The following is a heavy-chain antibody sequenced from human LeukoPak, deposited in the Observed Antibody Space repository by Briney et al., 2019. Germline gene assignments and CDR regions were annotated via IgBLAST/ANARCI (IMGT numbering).Heavy chain of an antibody. CDR3: ARSRHSYDSSGFPHY. CDR1: GFIFDDYA. Sequence: PGRSLRLSCAASGFIFDDYAMHWVRQAPGKCLEWVSGISWDSDSIDYADSVKGRFTISRDNAKNSLYLQMNSLRAEDTALYYCARSRHSYDSSGFPHYWGQGTLATVSS. CDR2: ISWDSDSI. D-gene: IGHD3-22*01. J-gene: IGHJ4*02. V-gene: IGHV3-9*01.